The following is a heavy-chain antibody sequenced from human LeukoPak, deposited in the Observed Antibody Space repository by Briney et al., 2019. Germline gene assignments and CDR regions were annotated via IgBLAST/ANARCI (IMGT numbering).Heavy chain of an antibody. CDR1: GFTFSSYA. CDR3: ARELGDRDYDILTGYYLDY. V-gene: IGHV3-30-3*01. J-gene: IGHJ4*02. CDR2: ISYDGSNK. Sequence: GGSLRLSCAASGFTFSSYAMHWVRQAPGKGLEWVAVISYDGSNKYYADSVKGRFTISRDNSKNTLYLQMNSLRAEDTAVYYCARELGDRDYDILTGYYLDYWGQGTLVTVSS. D-gene: IGHD3-9*01.